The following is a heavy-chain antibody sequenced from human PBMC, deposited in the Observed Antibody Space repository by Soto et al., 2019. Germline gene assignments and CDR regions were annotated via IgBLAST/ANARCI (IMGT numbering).Heavy chain of an antibody. CDR2: ISAYNGNT. V-gene: IGHV1-18*01. CDR1: GYTFTSYG. J-gene: IGHJ4*02. Sequence: GASVKVSCKASGYTFTSYGISWVRQAPGQGLEWMGWISAYNGNTNYAQKLQGRVTMTTDTSTSTAYMELRSLRSDDTAVYYCARWHSGYDGLYYFDYWGQGTLVTVSS. D-gene: IGHD5-12*01. CDR3: ARWHSGYDGLYYFDY.